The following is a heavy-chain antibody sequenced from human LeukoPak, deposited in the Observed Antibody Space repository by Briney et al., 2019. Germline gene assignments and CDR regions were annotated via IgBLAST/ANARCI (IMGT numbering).Heavy chain of an antibody. CDR3: ARDPPPRFGEFSEGY. D-gene: IGHD3-10*01. CDR1: GGTFSSYA. J-gene: IGHJ4*02. CDR2: IIPIFGTA. V-gene: IGHV1-69*01. Sequence: SVKVSCKASGGTFSSYAISWVRQARGQGLEWMGGIIPIFGTANYSQKFQGRVTITADESTSTAYMELSSLRSEDTAVYYCARDPPPRFGEFSEGYWGQGTLVTVSS.